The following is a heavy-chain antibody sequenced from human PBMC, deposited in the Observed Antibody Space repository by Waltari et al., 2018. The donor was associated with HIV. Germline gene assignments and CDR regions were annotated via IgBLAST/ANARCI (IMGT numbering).Heavy chain of an antibody. J-gene: IGHJ1*01. CDR2: IYWDDDK. CDR1: GFSLSTSGVG. Sequence: QITLKESGPTQVKPTETLTLTCTFPGFSLSTSGVGVGWIRQPPGKALEWLALIYWDDDKRYSPSLKSRLTITKDTSKNQVVLTLTNMDPEDTATYYCAQRLSGGTYFHSWGQGTLVAVSS. CDR3: AQRLSGGTYFHS. D-gene: IGHD2-15*01. V-gene: IGHV2-5*02.